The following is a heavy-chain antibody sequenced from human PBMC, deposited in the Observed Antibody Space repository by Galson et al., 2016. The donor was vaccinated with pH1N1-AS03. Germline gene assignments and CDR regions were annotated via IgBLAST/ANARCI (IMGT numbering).Heavy chain of an antibody. CDR3: ARADWGSADY. CDR2: INQGGSET. J-gene: IGHJ4*02. D-gene: IGHD7-27*01. Sequence: SLRLSCAASGFIFSNYWMSWVRQAPGKGLESLANINQGGSETYYVDSVKGRFTIFRDNAKNSLYLQMNSLRADDTAVYYCARADWGSADYWGQGTLVSVSS. CDR1: GFIFSNYW. V-gene: IGHV3-7*03.